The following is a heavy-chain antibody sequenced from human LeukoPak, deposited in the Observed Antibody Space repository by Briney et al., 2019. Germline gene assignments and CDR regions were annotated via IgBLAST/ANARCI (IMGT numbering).Heavy chain of an antibody. Sequence: SGGSRRLSCAASGFTFSSYWMSWVRQAPGKGLEWVANIKQDGSEKYYVDSVKGRFTISRDNAKNSLYLQMNSLRAEDTAVYYXAXXSGWFNYYYYGMGVWGQGTTVTVSS. D-gene: IGHD6-19*01. CDR1: GFTFSSYW. J-gene: IGHJ6*02. CDR3: AXXSGWFNYYYYGMGV. CDR2: IKQDGSEK. V-gene: IGHV3-7*01.